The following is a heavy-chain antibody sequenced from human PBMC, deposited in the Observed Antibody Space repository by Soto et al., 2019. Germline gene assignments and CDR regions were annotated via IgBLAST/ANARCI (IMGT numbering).Heavy chain of an antibody. V-gene: IGHV3-15*07. Sequence: GGSLRLSCAASGFTFSNAWMNWVRQAPGKGLEWVGRIKSKTDGGTTDYAAPVKGRFTISRDDSKNTLYLQMNSLKTEDTAVYYCTTDRYLYGDYGIDYYYYGMDVWGQGTTVTVSS. J-gene: IGHJ6*02. D-gene: IGHD4-17*01. CDR3: TTDRYLYGDYGIDYYYYGMDV. CDR2: IKSKTDGGTT. CDR1: GFTFSNAW.